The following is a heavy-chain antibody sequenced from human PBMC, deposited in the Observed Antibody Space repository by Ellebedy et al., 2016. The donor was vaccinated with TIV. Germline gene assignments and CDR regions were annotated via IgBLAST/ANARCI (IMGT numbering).Heavy chain of an antibody. D-gene: IGHD3-10*01. Sequence: SQTLSLTCAIPGDTVSAITAAWDWFRQSPSRGLEWLGRTYYRSKWNHDYSESVKSRISIKSDTSKNHFSLQLTSVSPEDTAMYYCARGNYYGTRRPRAFDIWGQGTMVTVSS. V-gene: IGHV6-1*01. J-gene: IGHJ3*02. CDR1: GDTVSAITAA. CDR3: ARGNYYGTRRPRAFDI. CDR2: TYYRSKWNH.